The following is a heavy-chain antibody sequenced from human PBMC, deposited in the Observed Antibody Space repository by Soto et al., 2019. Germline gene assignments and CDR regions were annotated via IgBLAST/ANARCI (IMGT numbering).Heavy chain of an antibody. CDR1: GGPISGDY. CDR3: ARLGGYYQAFAS. D-gene: IGHD3-22*01. Sequence: QVQLQESGPGLVKPSETLSLTCTVSGGPISGDYWSWIRQSPGKGLEWIGYIYYTGTTKYNPSLKSRFTISVDTSKNQFSLKLSSVTAADTAVYYCARLGGYYQAFASWGQGTLVTVAS. V-gene: IGHV4-59*08. CDR2: IYYTGTT. J-gene: IGHJ4*02.